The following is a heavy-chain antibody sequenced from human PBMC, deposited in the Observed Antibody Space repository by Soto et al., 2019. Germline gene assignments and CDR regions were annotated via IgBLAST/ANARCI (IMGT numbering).Heavy chain of an antibody. CDR2: IYPGDSDT. CDR1: GYSFTSYW. J-gene: IGHJ3*01. CDR3: AKSRRVVPESSGRKPPYEVFAL. Sequence: PGESLKISCKGSGYSFTSYWIGWVRQMPGKGLEWMRIIYPGDSDTRYSPSFQGQVTISADKSISTAYLQWSSLKASDTAMYYCAKSRRVVPESSGRKPPYEVFALWAKGTMVPVS. V-gene: IGHV5-51*01. D-gene: IGHD6-25*01.